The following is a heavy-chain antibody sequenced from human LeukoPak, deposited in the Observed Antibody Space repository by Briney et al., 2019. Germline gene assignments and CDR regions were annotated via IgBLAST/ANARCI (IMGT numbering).Heavy chain of an antibody. V-gene: IGHV3-9*01. CDR2: ISWSSGNI. CDR1: GFTFDDYA. D-gene: IGHD2-21*02. J-gene: IGHJ4*02. Sequence: GGSLRLSCAASGFTFDDYAMHWVRQAPGKGLEWVSGISWSSGNIGYADSVKGRFTISRDNAKNSLYLQMNSLRAEGTALYYCAKVGSVRCGGDCYLSYWGQGTLVTVSS. CDR3: AKVGSVRCGGDCYLSY.